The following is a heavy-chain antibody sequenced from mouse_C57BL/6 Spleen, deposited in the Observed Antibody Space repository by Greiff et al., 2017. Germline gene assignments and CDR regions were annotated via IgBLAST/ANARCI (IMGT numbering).Heavy chain of an antibody. D-gene: IGHD1-3*01. CDR3: ARRESSDYFDY. Sequence: QVQLKESGAELARPGASVKLSCKASGYTFTSYGISWVKQRTGQGLEWIGEIYPRSGNTYYNEKFKGKATLTADKSSSTAYMELLSLTSEDSAVYFCARRESSDYFDYWGQGTTLTVSS. V-gene: IGHV1-81*01. CDR1: GYTFTSYG. CDR2: IYPRSGNT. J-gene: IGHJ2*01.